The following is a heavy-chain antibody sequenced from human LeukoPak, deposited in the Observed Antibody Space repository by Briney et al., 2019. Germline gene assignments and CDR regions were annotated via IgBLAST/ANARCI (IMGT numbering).Heavy chain of an antibody. CDR1: GFSFSDYY. D-gene: IGHD6-19*01. CDR3: ARAGYSSGWYLGYFDY. CDR2: ISSSGSSI. V-gene: IGHV3-11*04. J-gene: IGHJ4*02. Sequence: GGSLRLSCAASGFSFSDYYMNWIRQAPGKGLEWVSYISSSGSSIYYGDSVKGRFTISRDNAKNSLYPQMNSLRAEDTAVYYCARAGYSSGWYLGYFDYWGQGTLVTVSS.